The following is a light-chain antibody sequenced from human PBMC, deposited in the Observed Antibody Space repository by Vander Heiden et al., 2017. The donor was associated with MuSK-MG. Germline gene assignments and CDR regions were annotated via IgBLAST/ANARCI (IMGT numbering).Light chain of an antibody. CDR3: QQYNNWRT. CDR2: GAS. J-gene: IGKJ1*01. CDR1: QSVSSN. V-gene: IGKV3-15*01. Sequence: EIVMTQSPATLSVSPGERATLSCRASQSVSSNLAWYQQKPGQAPRLLIYGASTRATGIPDRFSGSGSGTEFTLTISSLKSEDFAVYYWQQYNNWRTFGQGTKVEIK.